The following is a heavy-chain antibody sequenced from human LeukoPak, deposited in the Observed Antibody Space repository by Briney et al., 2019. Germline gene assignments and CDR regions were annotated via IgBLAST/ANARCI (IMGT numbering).Heavy chain of an antibody. V-gene: IGHV4-39*01. D-gene: IGHD1-26*01. CDR1: GGSISTSSYY. CDR2: IYYSGST. J-gene: IGHJ4*02. CDR3: ARLEGIVGATIDY. Sequence: SETLSLTCTVAGGSISTSSYYWGWIRQPPGTGLEWIGSIYYSGSTYYNPSLKSRVTISVDTSKNQFSLKLSSVTAADTAVYYCARLEGIVGATIDYSGQGTLVTVSS.